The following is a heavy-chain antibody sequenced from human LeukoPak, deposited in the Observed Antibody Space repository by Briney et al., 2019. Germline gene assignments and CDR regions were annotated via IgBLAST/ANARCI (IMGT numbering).Heavy chain of an antibody. V-gene: IGHV1-2*02. CDR1: GYTFTGYY. CDR2: IHPTSGDT. Sequence: ASVKVSCKASGYTFTGYYMHWVGQTPGQGLEWMGWIHPTSGDTKYAQKFQGRVTMTSDPSTTTAYMELSRLRSDDTAVYYCARGVAYFADWGQGTLVTVSS. J-gene: IGHJ4*02. D-gene: IGHD3-3*01. CDR3: ARGVAYFAD.